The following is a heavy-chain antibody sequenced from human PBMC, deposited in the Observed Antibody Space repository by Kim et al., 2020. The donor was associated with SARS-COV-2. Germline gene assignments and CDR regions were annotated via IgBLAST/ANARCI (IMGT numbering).Heavy chain of an antibody. D-gene: IGHD3-22*01. J-gene: IGHJ4*02. CDR3: ARPYDSSGYYYHFDY. CDR2: IWYDGSNK. Sequence: GGSLRLSCAASGFTFSSYGMHWVRQAPGKGLEWVAVIWYDGSNKYYADSVKGRFTISRDNSKNTLYLQMNSLRAEDTAVYYCARPYDSSGYYYHFDYWGQGTLVTVSS. V-gene: IGHV3-33*01. CDR1: GFTFSSYG.